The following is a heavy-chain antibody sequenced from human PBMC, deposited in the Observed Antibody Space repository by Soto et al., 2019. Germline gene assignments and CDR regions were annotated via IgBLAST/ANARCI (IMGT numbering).Heavy chain of an antibody. J-gene: IGHJ6*02. CDR2: ISHDGTKT. D-gene: IGHD5-18*01. V-gene: IGHV3-30*18. Sequence: GGSLRLSCEASGFNFGAYGMHWVRQAPGKGLKCVAVISHDGTKTYYSDSVKGRFTVSRDNSKNMLYVQMVSLRPDDTAVYSCAKDRRDGYTTCSRCYGVDVWGQGTTVTVSS. CDR3: AKDRRDGYTTCSRCYGVDV. CDR1: GFNFGAYG.